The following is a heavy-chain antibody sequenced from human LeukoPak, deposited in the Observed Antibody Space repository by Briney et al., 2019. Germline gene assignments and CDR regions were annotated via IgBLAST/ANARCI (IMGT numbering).Heavy chain of an antibody. CDR2: VYYTGGT. J-gene: IGHJ4*02. Sequence: SGSLSLTCTVAGGSISSPATYWGWIRQSPGKGLEWIASVYYTGGTYFNPSFRSRVAISIDTSKNQFSLKLNSVTAADTAVYYCVRRNYYFDYWGQGTLVTVSS. CDR3: VRRNYYFDY. V-gene: IGHV4-39*01. CDR1: GGSISSPATY.